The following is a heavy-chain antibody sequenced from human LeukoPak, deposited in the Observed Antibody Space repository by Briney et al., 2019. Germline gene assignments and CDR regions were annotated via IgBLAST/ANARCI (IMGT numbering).Heavy chain of an antibody. J-gene: IGHJ4*02. CDR3: TRSSGWYNYFDY. CDR1: GFTVDDYT. D-gene: IGHD6-19*01. CDR2: ISWNSGSI. V-gene: IGHV3-9*03. Sequence: GGSLRLSCGASGFTVDDYTMHWVRQVPGKGLEWVSGISWNSGSIAYADSVKGRLTISRDNAKNSLYLQMNSLKAEDMAFYYCTRSSGWYNYFDYWGQGTLVTVSS.